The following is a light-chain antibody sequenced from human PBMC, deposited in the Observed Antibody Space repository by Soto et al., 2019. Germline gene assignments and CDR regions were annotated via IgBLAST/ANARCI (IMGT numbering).Light chain of an antibody. CDR2: EVT. J-gene: IGLJ2*01. CDR3: SSYTSSSTVV. V-gene: IGLV2-14*01. CDR1: SSDVGGYNY. Sequence: QSALTQPASVSGSPGQSITISCTGTSSDVGGYNYVSWYQQHPGKAPKLMIYEVTNRPSGVSNRFSGSKSGNTASLIISGLQAEDEADYYCSSYTSSSTVVFGGGTKVTVL.